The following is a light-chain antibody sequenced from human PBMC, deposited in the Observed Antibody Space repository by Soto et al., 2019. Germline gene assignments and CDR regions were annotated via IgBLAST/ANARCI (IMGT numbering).Light chain of an antibody. CDR2: EVS. Sequence: QSALTQPPSASGSPGQSVTISCTGTSSDIGGYNYVSWYQHHPGKAPKLMIYEVSKRPSGVPDRFSGSKSGNTASLTVSGLQAEDEADYYCMSYTTTSTLVFGGGTKVTVL. CDR3: MSYTTTSTLV. V-gene: IGLV2-8*01. CDR1: SSDIGGYNY. J-gene: IGLJ3*02.